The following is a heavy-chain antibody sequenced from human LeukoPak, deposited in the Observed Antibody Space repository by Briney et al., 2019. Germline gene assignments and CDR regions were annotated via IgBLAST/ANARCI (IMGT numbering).Heavy chain of an antibody. CDR2: INSDGSDT. V-gene: IGHV3-74*01. Sequence: GGSLRLSCSASGFTFSNFWMHWVRQAPGKGLVWVSRINSDGSDTSYADSVRGRLTISRDNAKNTLYLQMNSLRAEDTAIYYCVGGYDPHYWGQGTLVTVSS. CDR1: GFTFSNFW. CDR3: VGGYDPHY. J-gene: IGHJ4*02. D-gene: IGHD2-8*02.